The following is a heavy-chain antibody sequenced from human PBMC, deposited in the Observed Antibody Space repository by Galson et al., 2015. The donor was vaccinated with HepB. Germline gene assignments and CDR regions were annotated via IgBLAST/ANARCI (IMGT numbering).Heavy chain of an antibody. CDR1: GFTFSSYS. Sequence: SLRLSCAASGFTFSSYSMNWVRQAPGKGLEWVSSISSSSSYIYYADSVKGRFTISRDNAKNSLYLQMNSLRAEDTAVYYCARDQSRAAAGTDYWGQGSLVPVSS. CDR3: ARDQSRAAAGTDY. V-gene: IGHV3-21*01. CDR2: ISSSSSYI. D-gene: IGHD6-13*01. J-gene: IGHJ4*02.